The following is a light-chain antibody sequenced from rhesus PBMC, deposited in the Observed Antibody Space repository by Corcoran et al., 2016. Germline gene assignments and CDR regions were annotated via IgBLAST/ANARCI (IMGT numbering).Light chain of an antibody. CDR1: SSDIGGYNY. V-gene: IGLV2-23*01. J-gene: IGLJ1*01. Sequence: QAALTQPPSVSGSPGQSVTISCTGTSSDIGGYNYVSWYQQHPGKAPKLMIYDVSKRPSGVSDRFSGSKSGNTASLTISGLQAEDEADYYCSSYAGSNTFADIFGAGTRLTVL. CDR2: DVS. CDR3: SSYAGSNTFADI.